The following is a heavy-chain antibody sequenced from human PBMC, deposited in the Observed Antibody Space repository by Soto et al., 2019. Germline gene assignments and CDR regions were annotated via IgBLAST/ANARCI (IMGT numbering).Heavy chain of an antibody. CDR1: GASINSANSF. D-gene: IGHD6-19*01. J-gene: IGHJ4*02. CDR2: FYYGGST. Sequence: SETLSLTCTVSGASINSANSFWGWIRQPPGKGLQWIGSFYYGGSTSYHPSLRSRVTISADTSNNQFSLKVTSVTAADTAKYYCARRRGSGWYAFDNWGQGTLVTVSS. CDR3: ARRRGSGWYAFDN. V-gene: IGHV4-39*01.